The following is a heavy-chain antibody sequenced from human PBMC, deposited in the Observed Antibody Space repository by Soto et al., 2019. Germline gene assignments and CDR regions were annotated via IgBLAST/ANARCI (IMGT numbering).Heavy chain of an antibody. D-gene: IGHD5-12*01. Sequence: SVKVSCKVSGGTFSSYAISWVRQAPGQGLEWMGGIIPIFGTANYAQKFQGRVTITADESTSTAYMELSSLRSEDTAVYYCARDRDGYNYAASDYWGQGTLVTVSS. CDR1: GGTFSSYA. CDR2: IIPIFGTA. V-gene: IGHV1-69*13. J-gene: IGHJ4*02. CDR3: ARDRDGYNYAASDY.